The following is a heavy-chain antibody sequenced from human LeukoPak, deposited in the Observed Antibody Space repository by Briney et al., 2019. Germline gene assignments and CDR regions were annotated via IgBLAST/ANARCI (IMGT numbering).Heavy chain of an antibody. CDR3: ARCDLWFGDRYFDY. CDR2: INSDGSST. J-gene: IGHJ4*02. Sequence: GGSLRLSCAASGFTFSSYWMHWVRQAPGKGLVWVSRINSDGSSTSYADSVKGRFTISRDNAKNTLYLQMNSLRAEDTAVYYCARCDLWFGDRYFDYWGQGALVTVSS. V-gene: IGHV3-74*01. D-gene: IGHD3-10*01. CDR1: GFTFSSYW.